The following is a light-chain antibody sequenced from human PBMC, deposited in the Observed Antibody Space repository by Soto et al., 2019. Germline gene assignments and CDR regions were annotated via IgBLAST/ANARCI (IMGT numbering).Light chain of an antibody. CDR2: EVS. CDR3: SSYTSSSTLV. CDR1: SSDVGGYNY. V-gene: IGLV2-14*01. J-gene: IGLJ1*01. Sequence: QSALTQPASVSGSPGQSITISCTGTSSDVGGYNYVSWYQQHPGKAPKLMIYEVSNRPSGVSNRFSGSKSGNTASLTISGLQAEGEADYYCSSYTSSSTLVFGTVTKLTVL.